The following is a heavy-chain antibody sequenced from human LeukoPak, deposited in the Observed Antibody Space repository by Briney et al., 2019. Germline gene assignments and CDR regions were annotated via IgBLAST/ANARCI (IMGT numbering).Heavy chain of an antibody. CDR1: GYTFTSYY. CDR2: INPSGGST. V-gene: IGHV1-46*01. J-gene: IGHJ3*02. Sequence: ASVTVSCTASGYTFTSYYMHWVRQAPGQGLEWMGIINPSGGSTSYAQKFQGRVTMTRDTSTSTVYMELSSLRSEDTAVYYCARGHTRRGLVVVVGQDAFDIWGQGTMVTVSS. D-gene: IGHD3-22*01. CDR3: ARGHTRRGLVVVVGQDAFDI.